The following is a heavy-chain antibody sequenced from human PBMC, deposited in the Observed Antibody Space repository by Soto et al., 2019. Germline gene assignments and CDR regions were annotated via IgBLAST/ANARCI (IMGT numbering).Heavy chain of an antibody. CDR1: GLSFHDYA. CDR3: AKSRLSGGVIAGPDH. D-gene: IGHD3-16*02. CDR2: ISWTSGRI. Sequence: GRALRLSFAASGLSFHDYAMHCVRHGPVQGLEWVSDISWTSGRITYVDSVKGRFTISRDNAKNSLYLQMNSLRAEDTAFYYCAKSRLSGGVIAGPDHWGQGTLVTFAS. V-gene: IGHV3-9*01. J-gene: IGHJ5*02.